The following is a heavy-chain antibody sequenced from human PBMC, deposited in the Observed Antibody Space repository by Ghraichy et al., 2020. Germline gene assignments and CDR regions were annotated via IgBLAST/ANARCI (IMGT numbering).Heavy chain of an antibody. CDR3: ARDLTTVTLYFDY. CDR2: IKQDGSEK. Sequence: GGSLRLSCAASGFTFSSYWMSWVRQAPGKGLECVANIKQDGSEKYYVDSVKGRFTISRDNAKNSLYLQMNSLRAEDTAVYYCARDLTTVTLYFDYWGQGTLVTVSS. D-gene: IGHD4-17*01. J-gene: IGHJ4*02. V-gene: IGHV3-7*01. CDR1: GFTFSSYW.